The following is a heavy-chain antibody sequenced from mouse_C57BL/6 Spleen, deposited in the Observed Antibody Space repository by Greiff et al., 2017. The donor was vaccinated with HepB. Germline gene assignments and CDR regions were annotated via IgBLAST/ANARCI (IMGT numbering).Heavy chain of an antibody. V-gene: IGHV3-6*01. CDR2: ISYDGSN. CDR1: GYSITSGYY. Sequence: ESGPGLVKPSQSLSLTCSVTGYSITSGYYWNWIRQFPGNKLEWMGYISYDGSNKYNPYLKNRISITRDTSKNQFFLKLNSVTTEDTATYYCARGYSNPAWFAYWGQGTLVTVSA. CDR3: ARGYSNPAWFAY. J-gene: IGHJ3*01. D-gene: IGHD2-5*01.